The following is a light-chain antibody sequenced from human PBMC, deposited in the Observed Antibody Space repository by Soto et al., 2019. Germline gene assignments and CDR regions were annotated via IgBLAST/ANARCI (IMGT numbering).Light chain of an antibody. CDR2: DVS. CDR1: SSDVGGYNY. CDR3: SSYTSSSSVV. V-gene: IGLV2-14*01. J-gene: IGLJ2*01. Sequence: QSALTQPASVSGSPGQSITISCTGTSSDVGGYNYVSWYQQHPGKAPKLMIYDVSNRPSGVSNRFSGSKSGNTASLTISGLQADDEADYDGSSYTSSSSVVFGGGTKLTVL.